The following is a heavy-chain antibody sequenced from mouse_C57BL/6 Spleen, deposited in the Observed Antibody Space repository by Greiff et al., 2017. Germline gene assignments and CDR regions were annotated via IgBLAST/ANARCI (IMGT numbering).Heavy chain of an antibody. CDR1: GYTFTSYW. D-gene: IGHD2-12*01. CDR2: IDPSDSET. CDR3: ARRLLYSGYYARDD. Sequence: QVQLQQPGAELVRPGSSVKLSCKASGYTFTSYWMHWVKQRPIQGLAWIGNIDPSDSETHYNQKFKDKATLTVDKSSSTAYMQLSSLTSEDSAVYYGARRLLYSGYYARDDWGQGTSVTVSS. J-gene: IGHJ4*01. V-gene: IGHV1-52*01.